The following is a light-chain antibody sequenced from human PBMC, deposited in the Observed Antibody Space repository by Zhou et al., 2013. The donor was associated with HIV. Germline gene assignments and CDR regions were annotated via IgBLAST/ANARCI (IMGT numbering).Light chain of an antibody. J-gene: IGKJ2*01. Sequence: AIRMTQSPSSFSASTGDRVTITCRASQGISSYLAWYQQKPGKAPKLLIYDAFNLETGVTSRFSGSGSGTDFTFTISTLQPEDIATYYCQQYEKFPYTFGQGTKLEIK. V-gene: IGKV1-8*01. CDR1: QGISSY. CDR2: DAF. CDR3: QQYEKFPYT.